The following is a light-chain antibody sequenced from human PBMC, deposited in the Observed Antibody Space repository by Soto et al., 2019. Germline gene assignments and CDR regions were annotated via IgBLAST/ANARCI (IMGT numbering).Light chain of an antibody. CDR3: QSYDSSLSAVV. V-gene: IGLV1-40*01. J-gene: IGLJ2*01. CDR1: SSNIGAGHD. CDR2: GNS. Sequence: VLTQPPSVSGAPGQRVTISCAGSSSNIGAGHDVHWYQQLPGTAPKLLIYGNSNRPSGVPDRFSGSKSGTSGSLAITGLQAEDEADYYCQSYDSSLSAVVFGGGTQLTVL.